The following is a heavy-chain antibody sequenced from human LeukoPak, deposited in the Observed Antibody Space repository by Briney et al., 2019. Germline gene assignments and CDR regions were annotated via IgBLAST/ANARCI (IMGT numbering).Heavy chain of an antibody. Sequence: PSETLSLTCTVSGGSISSYYWSWIRQPPGKGLEWIGYTYYSGSTNYNPSLKSRVTISVDTSKNQFSLKLSSVTAADTAVYYCARPAVGATTDDAFDIWGQGTMVTVSS. CDR1: GGSISSYY. D-gene: IGHD1-26*01. J-gene: IGHJ3*02. V-gene: IGHV4-59*01. CDR2: TYYSGST. CDR3: ARPAVGATTDDAFDI.